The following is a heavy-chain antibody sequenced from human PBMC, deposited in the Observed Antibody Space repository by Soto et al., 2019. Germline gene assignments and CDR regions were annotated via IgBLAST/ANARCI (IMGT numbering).Heavy chain of an antibody. Sequence: EVQLVESGGGLVQPGGSLRLSCAASGFTVSSNYERWVRQAPGKGLEWVSVIYSGGSAYYADSVKGRFTISRDNSKNTLYLQMNCLRAEDTAVYYCARHGYSYGGGYFDYWGQGTLVTVSP. J-gene: IGHJ4*02. CDR1: GFTVSSNY. CDR3: ARHGYSYGGGYFDY. CDR2: IYSGGSA. V-gene: IGHV3-66*04. D-gene: IGHD5-18*01.